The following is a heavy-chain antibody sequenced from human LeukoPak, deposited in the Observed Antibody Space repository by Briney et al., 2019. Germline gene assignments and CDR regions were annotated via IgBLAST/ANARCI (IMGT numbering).Heavy chain of an antibody. D-gene: IGHD2-2*01. CDR1: GFTFSSYG. CDR2: IRYDGSNK. Sequence: PGGSLRLSCAASGFTFSSYGMHWVRQAPGKGLEWVAFIRYDGSNKYYADSVKGRFTISRDNSKNTLYLQMNSLRAEDTAVYYCARWRGERSDKDIVVVPAAYIDYWGQGTLVTVSS. CDR3: ARWRGERSDKDIVVVPAAYIDY. J-gene: IGHJ4*02. V-gene: IGHV3-30*02.